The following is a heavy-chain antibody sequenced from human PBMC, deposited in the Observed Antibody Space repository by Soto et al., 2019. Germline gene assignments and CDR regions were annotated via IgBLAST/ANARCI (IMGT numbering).Heavy chain of an antibody. CDR1: GYTFTCYY. D-gene: IGHD6-13*01. CDR3: AGIAAAGPDDAFDI. CDR2: INPNSGGT. V-gene: IGHV1-2*02. J-gene: IGHJ3*02. Sequence: XSGKVSCKASGYTFTCYYMHWVRQAPGQGLEWMGWINPNSGGTNYAQKFQGRVTMTRDTSISTAYMELSRLRSDDTAVYYCAGIAAAGPDDAFDIWGQGTMVTVSS.